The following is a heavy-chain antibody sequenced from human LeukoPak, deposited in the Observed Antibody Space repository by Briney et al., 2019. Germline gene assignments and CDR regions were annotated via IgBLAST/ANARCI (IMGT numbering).Heavy chain of an antibody. CDR1: GFTVSDNY. CDR2: IYSDDTT. CDR3: ARAPYDILTGSYFDY. D-gene: IGHD3-9*01. V-gene: IGHV3-53*01. J-gene: IGHJ4*02. Sequence: SGGSLRLSCAAFGFTVSDNYMNWVRQSPGKGLEWVSGIYSDDTTHYADSVKGRFTISRDNSKNTVYLQTSSLRVEDTAVYFCARAPYDILTGSYFDYWGQGTLVTVSS.